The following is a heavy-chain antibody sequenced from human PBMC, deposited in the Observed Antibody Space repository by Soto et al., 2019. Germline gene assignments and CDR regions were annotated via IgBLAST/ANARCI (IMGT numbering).Heavy chain of an antibody. CDR1: GGSISSSSYY. CDR3: ASLVAATGGLVVY. CDR2: IYYSGST. D-gene: IGHD2-15*01. Sequence: SETLSLTCTVSGGSISSSSYYWGWIRQPPGKGLEWIGSIYYSGSTYYNPSLKSRVTISVDTSKNQFSLKLSSVTAADTAVYYCASLVAATGGLVVYWGQGTLVTVSS. J-gene: IGHJ4*02. V-gene: IGHV4-39*01.